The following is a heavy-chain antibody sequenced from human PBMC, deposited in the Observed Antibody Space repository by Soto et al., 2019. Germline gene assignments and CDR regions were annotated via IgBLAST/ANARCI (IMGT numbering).Heavy chain of an antibody. V-gene: IGHV4-59*08. D-gene: IGHD3-22*01. CDR1: RGSISSYY. Sequence: QVQLQESGPGLVKPSETLSLTCTVSRGSISSYYWNWIRQPPGKGLEWIGYIYYSGTTYYNPSLKRPLTISIDTSKKQFSLRLTSVAAADTAVYYCTTYASSGLAFWGQGTLVTVSS. J-gene: IGHJ4*02. CDR3: TTYASSGLAF. CDR2: IYYSGTT.